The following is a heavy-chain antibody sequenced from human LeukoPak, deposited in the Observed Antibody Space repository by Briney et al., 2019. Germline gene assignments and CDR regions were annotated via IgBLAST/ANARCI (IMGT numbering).Heavy chain of an antibody. V-gene: IGHV3-48*01. D-gene: IGHD6-19*01. J-gene: IGHJ4*02. CDR3: ARLLSGWYLADY. CDR1: GFTFSNYN. CDR2: ITSSSNTV. Sequence: GGSLRLSCAASGFTFSNYNMFWARQAPGKGLEWVSYITSSSNTVHYADSVKGRFTPSRDNAKSSLYLQMNSLRAEDTAIYYCARLLSGWYLADYWGQGTLVTVSS.